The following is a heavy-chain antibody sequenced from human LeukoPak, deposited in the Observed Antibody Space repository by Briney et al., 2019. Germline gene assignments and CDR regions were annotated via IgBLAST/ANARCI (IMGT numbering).Heavy chain of an antibody. V-gene: IGHV3-7*01. CDR2: IKQDGSEK. CDR1: GFTFSSYS. Sequence: GGSLRLFCAASGFTFSSYSMTWVRQAPGKGLEWVTNIKQDGSEKYYVDSLRGRFTISRDNAKNSLYLQMNSLRAEDTAVYYCARGGLRIAAAVWGQGTLVTVSS. D-gene: IGHD6-13*01. J-gene: IGHJ4*02. CDR3: ARGGLRIAAAV.